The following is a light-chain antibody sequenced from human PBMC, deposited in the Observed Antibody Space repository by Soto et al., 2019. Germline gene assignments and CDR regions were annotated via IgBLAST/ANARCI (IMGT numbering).Light chain of an antibody. CDR3: QQYGSSPLS. V-gene: IGKV3-20*01. J-gene: IGKJ4*01. Sequence: EIVLTQSPATLSVSPGERATLSCRASQSLTSDYLAWYQQKPGQTPRLLIHGASSRATGIPDRFSGSGSGTDYTLTINRLEPEDFAVYYCQQYGSSPLSFGGGTKVDI. CDR2: GAS. CDR1: QSLTSDY.